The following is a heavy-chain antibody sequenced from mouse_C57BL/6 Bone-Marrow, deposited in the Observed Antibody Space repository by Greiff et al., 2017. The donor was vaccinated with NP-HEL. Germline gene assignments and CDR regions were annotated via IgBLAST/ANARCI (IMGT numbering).Heavy chain of an antibody. CDR2: IWTGGGT. D-gene: IGHD1-1*01. Sequence: VKLMESGPGLVAPSQSLSITCTVSGFSLTSYAISWVRQPPGKGLEWLGVIWTGGGTNSNSALKSRLSISKDNSKSQVFLKMNSLQTDDTARYYCASSITTPMDYWGQGTSVTVSS. CDR3: ASSITTPMDY. CDR1: GFSLTSYA. V-gene: IGHV2-9-1*01. J-gene: IGHJ4*01.